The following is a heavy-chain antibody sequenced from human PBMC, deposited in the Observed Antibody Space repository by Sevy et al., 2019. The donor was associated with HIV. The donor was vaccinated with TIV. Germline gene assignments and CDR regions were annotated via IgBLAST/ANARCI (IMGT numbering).Heavy chain of an antibody. D-gene: IGHD3-22*01. V-gene: IGHV3-30-3*01. J-gene: IGHJ4*02. CDR1: GFTFSSYA. Sequence: GGSLRLSCAASGFTFSSYAMHWVRQAPGKGLEWVAVISYDGSNKYYADSVKGRFTISRDNSKNTLYLQMNSLRAEETAVYYCARGPYYYDSSGSYYFDYWGQGTLVTVSS. CDR2: ISYDGSNK. CDR3: ARGPYYYDSSGSYYFDY.